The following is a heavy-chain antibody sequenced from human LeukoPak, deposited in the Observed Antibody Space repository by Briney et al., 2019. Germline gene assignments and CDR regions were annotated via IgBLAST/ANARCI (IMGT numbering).Heavy chain of an antibody. CDR2: ISGSGGST. Sequence: QPGGSLRLSCAASGFTFSSYAMSWVRQAPGKGLEWVSAISGSGGSTYYADSVKGRFTISRDNAKHSLYLQMNRLRAEDTAVYYCARLFQDSSGYYYSDYWGQGTLVTVSS. D-gene: IGHD3-22*01. V-gene: IGHV3-23*01. CDR3: ARLFQDSSGYYYSDY. J-gene: IGHJ4*02. CDR1: GFTFSSYA.